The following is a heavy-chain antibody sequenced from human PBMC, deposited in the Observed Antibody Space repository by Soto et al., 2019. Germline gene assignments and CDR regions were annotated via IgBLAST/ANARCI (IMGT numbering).Heavy chain of an antibody. J-gene: IGHJ6*02. CDR3: ARAPVVPAAMHYYYYYGMDV. D-gene: IGHD2-2*01. CDR1: GGSISRGGYY. Sequence: PSETLSLTCTVSGGSISRGGYYWSWIRQHPGKGLEWIGYIYYSGSTYYNPSLKSRVTISVDTSKNQFSLKLSSVTAADTAVYYCARAPVVPAAMHYYYYYGMDVWGQGTTVTVSS. V-gene: IGHV4-31*03. CDR2: IYYSGST.